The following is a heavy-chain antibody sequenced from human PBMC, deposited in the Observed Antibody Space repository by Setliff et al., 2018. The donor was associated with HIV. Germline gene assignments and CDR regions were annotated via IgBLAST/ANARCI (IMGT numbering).Heavy chain of an antibody. D-gene: IGHD1-26*01. V-gene: IGHV4-39*07. CDR1: GGSISSGSYY. CDR2: VHNSGST. J-gene: IGHJ5*01. Sequence: SETLSLTCTVSGGSISSGSYYWSWIRQPPGKGLEWIGSVHNSGSTYYNPSVKSRVVISVDPSKNQFSLSLNSVTAADTAVYYCVRELLGSGGTVPEVNFFDSWGQGTLVTVSS. CDR3: VRELLGSGGTVPEVNFFDS.